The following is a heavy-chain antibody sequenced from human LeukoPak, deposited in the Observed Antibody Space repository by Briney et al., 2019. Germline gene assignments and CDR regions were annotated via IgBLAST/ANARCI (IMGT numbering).Heavy chain of an antibody. D-gene: IGHD5-18*01. CDR2: SDPEGGET. CDR3: ATSRGYSFSNAMDV. CDR1: GYTLTELS. J-gene: IGHJ6*02. Sequence: ASVKVSCKVSGYTLTELSMHWVRQTPGKGLEWMGGSDPEGGETIYAQKFQGRVTMTEDTSTDTAYMELSSLRSEDTAVYYCATSRGYSFSNAMDVWGQGTTVTVSS. V-gene: IGHV1-24*01.